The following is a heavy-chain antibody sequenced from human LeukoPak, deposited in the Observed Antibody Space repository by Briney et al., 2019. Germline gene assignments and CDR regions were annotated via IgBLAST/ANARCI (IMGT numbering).Heavy chain of an antibody. CDR1: GYSISSGYY. Sequence: SETLSLTCAVSGYSISSGYYWGWIRQPPGKGLEWIGSIYHSGSTYYNPSLKSRVTISVDTSKNQFSLKLSSVTAADTAVYYCARHERFLEWLLSFDYWGQGTLVTVSS. V-gene: IGHV4-38-2*01. J-gene: IGHJ4*02. CDR2: IYHSGST. D-gene: IGHD3-3*01. CDR3: ARHERFLEWLLSFDY.